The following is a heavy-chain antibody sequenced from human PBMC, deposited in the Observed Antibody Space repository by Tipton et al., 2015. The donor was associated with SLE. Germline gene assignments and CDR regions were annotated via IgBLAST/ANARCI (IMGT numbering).Heavy chain of an antibody. Sequence: TLSLTCTVSGGSISSSSYYWGWIRQPPGKGLEWIGSIYYSGSTYYNPSLKSRVTMSVDTSKNQFSLKLSSVTAADTAVYYCARHATWGITIFGVVDYWGQGTLVTVSS. V-gene: IGHV4-39*01. J-gene: IGHJ4*02. CDR3: ARHATWGITIFGVVDY. D-gene: IGHD3-3*01. CDR2: IYYSGST. CDR1: GGSISSSSYY.